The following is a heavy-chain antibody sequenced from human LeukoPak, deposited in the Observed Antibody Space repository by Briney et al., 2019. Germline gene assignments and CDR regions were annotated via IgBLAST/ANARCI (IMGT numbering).Heavy chain of an antibody. Sequence: GGSLRLSCESSGITSRQYAMSWVRQAPGKGLEWLSVITGGGTDTYYADSVKGRFTISRDNSKNTLYVQMSTLRTDNPSLYYCAKGPNDDSNYLFEYWGQGTLLTVSS. J-gene: IGHJ4*02. V-gene: IGHV3-23*01. CDR3: AKGPNDDSNYLFEY. D-gene: IGHD4-11*01. CDR1: GITSRQYA. CDR2: ITGGGTDT.